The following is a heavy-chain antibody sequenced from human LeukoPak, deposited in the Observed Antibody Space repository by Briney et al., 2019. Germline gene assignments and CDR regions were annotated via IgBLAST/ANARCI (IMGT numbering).Heavy chain of an antibody. CDR1: GFTFSTYV. J-gene: IGHJ4*02. Sequence: GGSLRLSCSVSGFTFSTYVMHWVRQAPGKGLEYVSAISSNGDNTYYADSVKGRFTISRDNSKNTLYLQMSSLRADDTAVYYCVRGTGYWGQGTLVIVSS. V-gene: IGHV3-64D*06. CDR3: VRGTGY. CDR2: ISSNGDNT.